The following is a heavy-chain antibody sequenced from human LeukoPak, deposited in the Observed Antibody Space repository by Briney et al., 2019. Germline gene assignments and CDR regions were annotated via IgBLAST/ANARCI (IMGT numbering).Heavy chain of an antibody. D-gene: IGHD6-19*01. CDR2: IWYDGSNK. V-gene: IGHV3-33*01. J-gene: IGHJ4*02. CDR1: GFTFRSYG. CDR3: ARDGGIAVAVLEYYFDY. Sequence: GGSLRLSCAASGFTFRSYGMHWVRQAPGKGLEWVAVIWYDGSNKYYADSVKGRFTISRDNSKNTLYLQMNSLRAEDTAVYYCARDGGIAVAVLEYYFDYWGQGTLVTVSS.